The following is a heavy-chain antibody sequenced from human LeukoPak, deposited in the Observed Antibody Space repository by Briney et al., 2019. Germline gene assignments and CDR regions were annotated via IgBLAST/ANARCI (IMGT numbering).Heavy chain of an antibody. V-gene: IGHV3-7*01. CDR3: ATYSSSNGREFQY. Sequence: GGSLRLSCEGSGFTFSNYWMSWVRQPPGKGLEGVANIQQHGRETYYGPSVKGRFTISRDNAKNSLYLQMNSLRAEDTAVYYCATYSSSNGREFQYWGQGILVTVS. D-gene: IGHD2-2*01. J-gene: IGHJ1*01. CDR2: IQQHGRET. CDR1: GFTFSNYW.